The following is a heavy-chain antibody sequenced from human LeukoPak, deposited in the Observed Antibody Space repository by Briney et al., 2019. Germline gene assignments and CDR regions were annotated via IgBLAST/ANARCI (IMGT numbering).Heavy chain of an antibody. Sequence: MASETLSLTCTVSGGSISSYYWSWIRQPPGKGLEWIGYIYYSGSTNYNPSLKSRVAISVDTSKNQFSLKLSSVTAADTAVYYCARHGDGYNFYVTHHFDYWGQGTLVTVSS. CDR2: IYYSGST. V-gene: IGHV4-59*08. CDR3: ARHGDGYNFYVTHHFDY. J-gene: IGHJ4*02. CDR1: GGSISSYY. D-gene: IGHD5-24*01.